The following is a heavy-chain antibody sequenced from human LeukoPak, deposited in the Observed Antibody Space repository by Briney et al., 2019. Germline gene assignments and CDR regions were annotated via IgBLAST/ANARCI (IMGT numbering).Heavy chain of an antibody. CDR3: VRVAKDILTGPTPGLPDN. J-gene: IGHJ4*02. D-gene: IGHD3-9*01. CDR1: GGSISSYY. CDR2: IHSRGNI. Sequence: PSETLSLSCTVSGGSISSYYWSWIRQPAGKGLEWIGLIHSRGNINYNPSLKSRVTMSVDTSKNLFSLRLNSVTAADTAVYFCVRVAKDILTGPTPGLPDNWGQGTLVTVSS. V-gene: IGHV4-4*07.